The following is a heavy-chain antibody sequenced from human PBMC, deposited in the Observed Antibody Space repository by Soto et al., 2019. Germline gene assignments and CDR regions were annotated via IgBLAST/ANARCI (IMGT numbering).Heavy chain of an antibody. D-gene: IGHD3-22*01. V-gene: IGHV3-23*01. J-gene: IGHJ3*02. CDR2: ISGSGGST. CDR1: GFTFSSYA. Sequence: GGSLRLSCAASGFTFSSYAMSWVRQAPGKGLEWVSAISGSGGSTYYADSVKGRFTISRDNSKNTLYLQMNSLRAEDTAVYYCSKDGGNTMIVVVPDAFDIWGQGTMVTVSS. CDR3: SKDGGNTMIVVVPDAFDI.